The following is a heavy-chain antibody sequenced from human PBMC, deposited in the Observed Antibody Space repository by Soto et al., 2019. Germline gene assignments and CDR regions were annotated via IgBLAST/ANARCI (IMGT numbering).Heavy chain of an antibody. CDR2: LYYTGTT. D-gene: IGHD2-2*01. Sequence: SETLSLTCSVSGGSIGSSSYYFGCIRQPPGKGLQWIGSLYYTGTTYYNSSLKSRVTISADKSQNQFSLRLSSVTAADTAVYYCGAYSSRTYCYDWFDTWGQGTMVTVSS. J-gene: IGHJ5*02. CDR3: GAYSSRTYCYDWFDT. V-gene: IGHV4-39*01. CDR1: GGSIGSSSYY.